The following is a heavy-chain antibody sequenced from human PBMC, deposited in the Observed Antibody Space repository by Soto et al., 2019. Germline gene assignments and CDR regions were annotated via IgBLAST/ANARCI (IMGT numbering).Heavy chain of an antibody. CDR1: GYTFSSYG. CDR3: AREYCGGGTCYSHYFYGMDV. V-gene: IGHV1-18*01. D-gene: IGHD2-15*01. Sequence: ASVKVSCKASGYTFSSYGISWVRQAPGQGLEWMGWISANNGNTNYAQKLQGRITLTTDTSTSTAYMELRSLRSDDTAAYYFAREYCGGGTCYSHYFYGMDVWGQGTTVTVSS. CDR2: ISANNGNT. J-gene: IGHJ6*02.